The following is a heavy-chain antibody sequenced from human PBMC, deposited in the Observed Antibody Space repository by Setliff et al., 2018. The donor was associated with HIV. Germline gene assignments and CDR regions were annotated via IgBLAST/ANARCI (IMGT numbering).Heavy chain of an antibody. CDR1: GGSISSSSYY. V-gene: IGHV4-39*07. Sequence: SETLSLTCTVSGGSISSSSYYRGWIRQPPGKGLEWIGSIYYSGSTYYNPSLKSRVTISVDTSKNQSSLKLSSVTAADTAVYYCARASTRIGYDSSGYPFDYWGQGTLVTVSS. D-gene: IGHD3-22*01. CDR2: IYYSGST. J-gene: IGHJ4*02. CDR3: ARASTRIGYDSSGYPFDY.